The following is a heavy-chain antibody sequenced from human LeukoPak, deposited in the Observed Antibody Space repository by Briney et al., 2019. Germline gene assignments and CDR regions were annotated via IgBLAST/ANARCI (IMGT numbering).Heavy chain of an antibody. CDR3: ARANLWFGELGWIDP. CDR2: INTNTGNP. D-gene: IGHD3-10*01. Sequence: ASVKVSCKASGYSFTTYAMNWVRQAPGQGLEWMGWINTNTGNPTYAQGFTGRFVFSLDTSVSTAYLQISSLTADDTAVYYCARANLWFGELGWIDPWGQGTLVTVSS. CDR1: GYSFTTYA. J-gene: IGHJ5*02. V-gene: IGHV7-4-1*02.